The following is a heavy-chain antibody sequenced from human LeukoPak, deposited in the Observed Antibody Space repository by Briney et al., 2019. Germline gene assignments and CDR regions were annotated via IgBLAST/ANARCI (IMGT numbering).Heavy chain of an antibody. D-gene: IGHD4-17*01. CDR1: GGSISPYY. CDR3: AREGSYRLTTTL. CDR2: ISYSGST. Sequence: SETLSLTCAVSGGSISPYYWMWIRQPPGKGLEWIGYISYSGSTSFNPSLKSRVTISLDTSTNQVSLKLSSVTAADTAVYYCAREGSYRLTTTLWGQGTLVTVSS. V-gene: IGHV4-59*01. J-gene: IGHJ4*02.